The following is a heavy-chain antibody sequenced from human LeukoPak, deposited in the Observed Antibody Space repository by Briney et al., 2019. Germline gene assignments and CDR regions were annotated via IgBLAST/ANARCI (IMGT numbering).Heavy chain of an antibody. CDR2: IDYTRST. J-gene: IGHJ4*02. Sequence: SETLSLTCTVSAGPISSGDYYWSWIRQPPGKGLEWIGYIDYTRSTNYNPPLKSRVTISVDTSKSQFSLKEYSVTAADTAVYYCARTMVRGVFDYWGQGILVTVSS. D-gene: IGHD3-10*01. CDR1: AGPISSGDYY. CDR3: ARTMVRGVFDY. V-gene: IGHV4-30-4*01.